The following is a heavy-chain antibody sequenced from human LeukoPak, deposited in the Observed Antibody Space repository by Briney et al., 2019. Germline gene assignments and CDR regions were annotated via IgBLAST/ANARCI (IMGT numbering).Heavy chain of an antibody. CDR3: ARVGYCSSTSCRNVYYFDY. CDR2: IYYSGST. CDR1: GGSISSHY. V-gene: IGHV4-59*11. J-gene: IGHJ4*02. Sequence: SETLSLTCTASGGSISSHYWSWIRQPPGKGLEWIGYIYYSGSTNYNPSLKSRVTISVDTSKNQFSLKLSSVTAADTAVYYCARVGYCSSTSCRNVYYFDYWGQGTLVTVSS. D-gene: IGHD2-2*01.